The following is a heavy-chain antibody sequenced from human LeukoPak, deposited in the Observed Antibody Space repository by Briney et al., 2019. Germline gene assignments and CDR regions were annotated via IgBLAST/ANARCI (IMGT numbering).Heavy chain of an antibody. CDR2: ISRSRSYI. V-gene: IGHV3-21*06. J-gene: IGHJ4*02. Sequence: PGGSLRLSCAASGFTFSGYCMSWVRQAPGKGREWVEDISRSRSYIHYPDPVKGPFTISRDNGKNSPYLQMNSLRAEDAAVYYCARVIRCGGSWVYFDSWGQGTLVTVSS. D-gene: IGHD2-15*01. CDR3: ARVIRCGGSWVYFDS. CDR1: GFTFSGYC.